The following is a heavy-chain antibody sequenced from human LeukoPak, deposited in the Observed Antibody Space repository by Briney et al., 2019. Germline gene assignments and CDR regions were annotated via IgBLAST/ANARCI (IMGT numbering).Heavy chain of an antibody. Sequence: SETLSLTCVVSGGSLSSNNWWSWVRQPPGKGLEWIGEIYHSGSTNYNPSLKSRVTISVDKSKSQFSLKVSYVTAADTVVYCCARRPGWFDPWGQGALVTVSS. CDR1: GGSLSSNNW. J-gene: IGHJ5*02. CDR2: IYHSGST. V-gene: IGHV4-4*01. CDR3: ARRPGWFDP.